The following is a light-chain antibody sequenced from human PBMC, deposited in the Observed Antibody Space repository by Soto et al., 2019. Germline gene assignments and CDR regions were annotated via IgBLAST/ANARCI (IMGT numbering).Light chain of an antibody. Sequence: QAVVTQPPSASGTPGQRVTISCSGRSSNIGTNYVNWYQQVPGTAPKLLIYNNNERPSGVPDRFSGSKSGTSASLAISGLQSEDEADYYCAAWDDSLNGVVFGGGTKLTVL. CDR1: SSNIGTNY. CDR3: AAWDDSLNGVV. CDR2: NNN. J-gene: IGLJ2*01. V-gene: IGLV1-44*01.